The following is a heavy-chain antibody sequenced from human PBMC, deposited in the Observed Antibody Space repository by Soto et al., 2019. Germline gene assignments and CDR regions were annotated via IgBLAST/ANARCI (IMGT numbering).Heavy chain of an antibody. V-gene: IGHV4-39*01. CDR2: IYYSGST. CDR3: ARHFWSGYTRGYYYYMDV. Sequence: PSETLSLTCTVSGGSISSSSYYWGWIRQPPGKGLEWIGSIYYSGSTYYNPSLKSRVTISVDTSKNQFSLKLSSVTAADTAVYYCARHFWSGYTRGYYYYMDVWGKGTTVTVSS. D-gene: IGHD3-3*01. CDR1: GGSISSSSYY. J-gene: IGHJ6*03.